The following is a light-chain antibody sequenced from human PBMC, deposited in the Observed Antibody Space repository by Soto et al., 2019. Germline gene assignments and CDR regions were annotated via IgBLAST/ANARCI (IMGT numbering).Light chain of an antibody. V-gene: IGKV3-11*01. CDR2: DAS. CDR3: QQRRSWPLLWT. Sequence: EIVLTQSPATLSLSPGERATLSCRASQSVSSSLAWYQQKPGQAPRLLIYDASNRATGIPARFSGSGSGTDFTLTIRSLEPEDFAVYYCQQRRSWPLLWTFGGGTKVEIK. J-gene: IGKJ4*01. CDR1: QSVSSS.